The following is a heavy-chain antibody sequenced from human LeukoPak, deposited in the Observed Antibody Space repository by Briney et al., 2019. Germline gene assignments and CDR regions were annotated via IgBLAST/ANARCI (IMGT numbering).Heavy chain of an antibody. D-gene: IGHD3-10*01. Sequence: PSETLSLTCTVSGGSISSYYWSWIRQPPGKGLEWIGYICYSGSTNYNPSLRSRVTISVDTSKNQFSLKLSSVTAADTAVYHCARGDYYGSGPYYMDVWGKGTTVTVSS. CDR1: GGSISSYY. CDR2: ICYSGST. J-gene: IGHJ6*03. V-gene: IGHV4-59*01. CDR3: ARGDYYGSGPYYMDV.